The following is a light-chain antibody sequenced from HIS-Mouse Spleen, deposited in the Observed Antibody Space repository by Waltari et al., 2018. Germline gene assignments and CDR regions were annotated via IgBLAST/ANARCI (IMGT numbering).Light chain of an antibody. J-gene: IGLJ2*01. CDR3: YSTDSSGNHRV. Sequence: SYELTQPPSVSVSPGQTARITCSGDALPKKYAYWYPQKSRQAPVLVIYEDSKRPSGIPEGFSGSSSGTMATLTISGAQVEDEADYYCYSTDSSGNHRVFGGGTKLTVL. V-gene: IGLV3-10*01. CDR1: ALPKKY. CDR2: EDS.